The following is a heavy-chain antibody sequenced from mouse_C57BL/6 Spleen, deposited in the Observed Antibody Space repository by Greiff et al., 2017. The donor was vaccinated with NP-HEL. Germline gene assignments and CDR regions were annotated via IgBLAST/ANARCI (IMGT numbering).Heavy chain of an antibody. Sequence: VQLQQPGAELVKPGASVKLSCKASGYTFTSYWMHSVKQRPGRGLEWIGRIDPNSGGTKYNEKFKSKATLTVDKPTSTAYMQLSSLTSEDSAVYYCARGITTVVATDYAMDYWGQGTSVTVSS. CDR3: ARGITTVVATDYAMDY. J-gene: IGHJ4*01. CDR1: GYTFTSYW. V-gene: IGHV1-72*01. D-gene: IGHD1-1*01. CDR2: IDPNSGGT.